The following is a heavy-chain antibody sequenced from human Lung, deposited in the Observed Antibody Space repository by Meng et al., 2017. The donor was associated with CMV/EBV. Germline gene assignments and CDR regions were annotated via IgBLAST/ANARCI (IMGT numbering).Heavy chain of an antibody. D-gene: IGHD1-1*01. CDR3: SIFETGNPLRDF. V-gene: IGHV3-73*01. CDR2: IRSKANSYAT. J-gene: IGHJ4*02. CDR1: GFTFGGSA. Sequence: GESLKISCAASGFTFGGSAIHWVRQASGKGLEWVGRIRSKANSYATTYVASVKGRFTISRDDSRNTEYLLMNSLKTEDTAVYYCSIFETGNPLRDFWGQGXLVTVSS.